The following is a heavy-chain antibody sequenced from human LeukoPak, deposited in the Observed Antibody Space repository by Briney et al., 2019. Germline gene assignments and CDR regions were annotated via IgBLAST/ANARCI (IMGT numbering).Heavy chain of an antibody. CDR3: ARVSFTTTAAATWVGFGYYYYYMDV. CDR2: INSDGSST. D-gene: IGHD6-13*01. Sequence: PGGSLRLSCAASGFTFSSYWMHWVRQALGKGLGWVSRINSDGSSTSYADSVKGRFTISRDNAKNTLYLQMNSLRAGDTAVYYFARVSFTTTAAATWVGFGYYYYYMDVWGKGTTVTISS. J-gene: IGHJ6*03. V-gene: IGHV3-74*01. CDR1: GFTFSSYW.